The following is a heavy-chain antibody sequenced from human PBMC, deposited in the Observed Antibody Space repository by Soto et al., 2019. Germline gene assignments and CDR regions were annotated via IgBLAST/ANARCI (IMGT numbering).Heavy chain of an antibody. CDR1: GGSFSGYY. Sequence: PSETLSLTCAVYGGSFSGYYWSWIRQPPGKGLEWIGEINHSGSTNYNPSLKSRVTISVDTSKNQLSLKLSSVTAADTAVYYCARATHYYDSSGTPGRVYGMDVWGQGTTVTVSS. J-gene: IGHJ6*02. V-gene: IGHV4-34*01. CDR2: INHSGST. CDR3: ARATHYYDSSGTPGRVYGMDV. D-gene: IGHD3-22*01.